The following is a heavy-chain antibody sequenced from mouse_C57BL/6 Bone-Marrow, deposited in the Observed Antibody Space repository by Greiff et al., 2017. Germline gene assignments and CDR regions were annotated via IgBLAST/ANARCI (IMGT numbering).Heavy chain of an antibody. Sequence: QVQLQQSGAELVRPGTSVKVSCKASGYAFTNYLIEWVKQRPGQGLEWIGVINPGSGGPNYNEKFKGKATLTADKSSSTAYMQLSSLTSEDSAVYFCARWGYGSLVLFDYWGQGTTLTVSS. CDR1: GYAFTNYL. CDR2: INPGSGGP. CDR3: ARWGYGSLVLFDY. J-gene: IGHJ2*01. D-gene: IGHD1-1*01. V-gene: IGHV1-54*01.